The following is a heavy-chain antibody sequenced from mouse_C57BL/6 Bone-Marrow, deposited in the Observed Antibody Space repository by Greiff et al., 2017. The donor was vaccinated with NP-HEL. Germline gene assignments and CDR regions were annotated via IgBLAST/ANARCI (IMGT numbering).Heavy chain of an antibody. CDR1: GYSITSGYY. D-gene: IGHD1-1*02. Sequence: EVKVEESGPGLVKPSQSLSLTCSVTGYSITSGYYWNWIRQFPGNKLEWMGYISYDGSNNYNPSLKNRISITRDTSKNQFFLKLNSVTTEDTATYYCARDKGYGWFAYWGQGTLVTVSA. V-gene: IGHV3-6*01. CDR3: ARDKGYGWFAY. CDR2: ISYDGSN. J-gene: IGHJ3*01.